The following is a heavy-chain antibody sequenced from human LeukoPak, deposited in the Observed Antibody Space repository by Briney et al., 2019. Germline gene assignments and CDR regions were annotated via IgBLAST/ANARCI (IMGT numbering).Heavy chain of an antibody. CDR3: AKGDGSGSYYTLFDY. D-gene: IGHD3-10*01. CDR1: GFTFSSYA. CDR2: ISGSGGST. J-gene: IGHJ4*02. Sequence: PGGSLRLSCAASGFTFSSYAISWVRQAPGKGLEWVSAISGSGGSTDYVDSVKGRFTISRDNSKNTLYLQMNSLRAEDTAVYYCAKGDGSGSYYTLFDYWGQGTLVTVSS. V-gene: IGHV3-23*01.